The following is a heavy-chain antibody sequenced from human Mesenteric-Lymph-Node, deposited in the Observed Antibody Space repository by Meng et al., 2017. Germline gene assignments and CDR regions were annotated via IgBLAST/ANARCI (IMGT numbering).Heavy chain of an antibody. J-gene: IGHJ3*02. CDR1: GFNFNTAW. D-gene: IGHD3-16*01. Sequence: GESLKISCEASGFNFNTAWLSWVRQAPGKGLEWIGRIKTKADVEPLEYAAPMKGRIIISRDDSRNTLYLQMNSLQIEDTAMYYCTADPRWGIWGQGTMVTVSS. CDR2: IKTKADVEPL. V-gene: IGHV3-15*01. CDR3: TADPRWGI.